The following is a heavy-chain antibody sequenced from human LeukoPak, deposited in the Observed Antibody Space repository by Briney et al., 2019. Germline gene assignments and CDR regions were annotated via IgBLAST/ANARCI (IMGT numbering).Heavy chain of an antibody. CDR2: ISGSGGST. Sequence: GRSLRLSCAASGFTFSSYAMSWVRQAPGKGLEWVSAISGSGGSTYYADSVKGRFTISRDNSKNTLYLQMNSLRAEDTAVYYCAKPRQSTTVTPFDYWGQGTLVTVSS. CDR1: GFTFSSYA. CDR3: AKPRQSTTVTPFDY. J-gene: IGHJ4*02. V-gene: IGHV3-23*01. D-gene: IGHD4-17*01.